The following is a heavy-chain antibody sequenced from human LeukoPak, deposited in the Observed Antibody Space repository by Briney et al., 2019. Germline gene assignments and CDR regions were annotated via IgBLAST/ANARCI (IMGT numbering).Heavy chain of an antibody. CDR2: ISSIGGST. Sequence: GGSLRLSCAASGFTFSSHAMSWVRQAPGKGLEWVSGISSIGGSTYYADSVKGRFTISRDNSKNTLYLQMNSLRGEDTAVYYCAKGAATMGDCWGQGILVTVS. J-gene: IGHJ4*02. D-gene: IGHD5-12*01. V-gene: IGHV3-23*01. CDR1: GFTFSSHA. CDR3: AKGAATMGDC.